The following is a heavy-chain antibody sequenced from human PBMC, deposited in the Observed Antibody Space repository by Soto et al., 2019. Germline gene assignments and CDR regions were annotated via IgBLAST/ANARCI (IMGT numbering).Heavy chain of an antibody. J-gene: IGHJ6*02. Sequence: GGSLRLSCAASGFTFSTYAMNWVRQTPGKGLEWVSSISATSGNSYYADSVKGRFTISRDNSKNTLYLQMNSLRAEDTAVYYCAKDLPWRYSSPDYYYYGMDVWGQGTTVTVSS. D-gene: IGHD6-13*01. CDR2: ISATSGNS. CDR1: GFTFSTYA. CDR3: AKDLPWRYSSPDYYYYGMDV. V-gene: IGHV3-23*01.